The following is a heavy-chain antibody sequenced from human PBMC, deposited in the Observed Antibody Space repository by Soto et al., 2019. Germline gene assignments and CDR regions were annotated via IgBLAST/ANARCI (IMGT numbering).Heavy chain of an antibody. Sequence: EVQLLESGGGLVQPGGSLRLSCAPSGFTFSSYAMNWVRQAPGKGLEWVSAITGSGGTRYYADSVKGRFTISRDNSKNTLYLQMNGLRAEDTATYYCAKGPLGAVAGTERYFDNWGQGTLVTVSS. J-gene: IGHJ4*02. CDR2: ITGSGGTR. D-gene: IGHD6-19*01. CDR3: AKGPLGAVAGTERYFDN. CDR1: GFTFSSYA. V-gene: IGHV3-23*01.